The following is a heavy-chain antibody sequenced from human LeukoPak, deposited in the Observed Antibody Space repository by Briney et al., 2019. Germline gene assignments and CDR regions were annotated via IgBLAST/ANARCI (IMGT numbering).Heavy chain of an antibody. J-gene: IGHJ4*02. D-gene: IGHD3-22*01. V-gene: IGHV3-7*01. CDR3: ARDQGYDSRGYYYPYHSVC. CDR1: GFTFSSYW. CDR2: IKLDGSEK. Sequence: TGGSLRLSCAASGFTFSSYWMSWVRQAPGKGLEWVANIKLDGSEKYYVDSVKGRFTISRDNAKNSLYLQMNSLRAEDTAVYYCARDQGYDSRGYYYPYHSVCWGQGTLVTVSS.